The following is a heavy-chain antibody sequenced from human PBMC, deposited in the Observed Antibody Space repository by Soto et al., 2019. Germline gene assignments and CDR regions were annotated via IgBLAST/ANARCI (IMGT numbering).Heavy chain of an antibody. CDR2: ISSSSSYI. V-gene: IGHV3-21*01. CDR3: ARGRMVRGVIIRGYFDY. CDR1: GFTFSSYS. J-gene: IGHJ4*02. Sequence: GGSLRLSCAASGFTFSSYSMNWVRQAPGKGLEWVSSISSSSSYIYYADSVKGRFTISRDNAKNSLYLQMNSLRAEDTAVYYCARGRMVRGVIIRGYFDYWGQGTLVTVSS. D-gene: IGHD3-10*01.